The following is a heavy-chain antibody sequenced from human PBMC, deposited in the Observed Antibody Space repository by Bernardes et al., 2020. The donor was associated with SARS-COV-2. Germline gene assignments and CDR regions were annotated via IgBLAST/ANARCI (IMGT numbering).Heavy chain of an antibody. CDR2: INSDGSST. CDR3: ARAIIGGYQLFDY. J-gene: IGHJ4*02. D-gene: IGHD2-2*01. CDR1: GFTFRSYW. Sequence: GGSLRLPCAAPGFTFRSYWMHLVRQTPGKGLVWVSRINSDGSSTSYADSVKGRFTISRDNAKNTLYLQMNSLRAEDTAVYYCARAIIGGYQLFDYWGQGTLVTVSS. V-gene: IGHV3-74*01.